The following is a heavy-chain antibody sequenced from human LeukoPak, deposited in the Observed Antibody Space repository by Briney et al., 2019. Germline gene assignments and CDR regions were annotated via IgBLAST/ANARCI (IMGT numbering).Heavy chain of an antibody. CDR2: IRGKPNSYET. D-gene: IGHD5-24*01. Sequence: GGSLRLSCAASGSTFSGSAMHWVRQASGKGPEWVGRIRGKPNSYETTYAASVKGRFTISRDDSQNTAYLQMNSLKTEDTAVYYCARRSPRDGQSFYFDFWGQGILVTVSS. CDR1: GSTFSGSA. J-gene: IGHJ4*02. V-gene: IGHV3-73*01. CDR3: ARRSPRDGQSFYFDF.